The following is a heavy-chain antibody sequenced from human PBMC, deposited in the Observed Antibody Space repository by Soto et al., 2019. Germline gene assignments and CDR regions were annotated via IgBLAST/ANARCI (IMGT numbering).Heavy chain of an antibody. Sequence: GGSLRLSCAASGFTFSSYAMHWVRQAPGKGLEWVAVIWYDGSNKYYADSVKGRFTISRDNSKNTLYLQMNSLRAEDTAVYYCARVNYDFWSGYSYYFDYWGQGTMVTVSS. CDR2: IWYDGSNK. CDR1: GFTFSSYA. V-gene: IGHV3-33*08. D-gene: IGHD3-3*01. J-gene: IGHJ4*02. CDR3: ARVNYDFWSGYSYYFDY.